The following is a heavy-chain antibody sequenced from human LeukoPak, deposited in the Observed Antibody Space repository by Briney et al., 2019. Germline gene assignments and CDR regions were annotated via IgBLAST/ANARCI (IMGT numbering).Heavy chain of an antibody. J-gene: IGHJ6*03. CDR2: IIPIFGAP. Sequence: SVNVSCNLSGGTFSTYPINWVRQAPGQGLEWMGKIIPIFGAPDYAQKFQGRVTITADKSTNTAFMELISVRSDDTAVYYCATPRRPTDYYYYYMNVWGNGTTVTVSS. CDR1: GGTFSTYP. CDR3: ATPRRPTDYYYYYMNV. D-gene: IGHD4-11*01. V-gene: IGHV1-69*06.